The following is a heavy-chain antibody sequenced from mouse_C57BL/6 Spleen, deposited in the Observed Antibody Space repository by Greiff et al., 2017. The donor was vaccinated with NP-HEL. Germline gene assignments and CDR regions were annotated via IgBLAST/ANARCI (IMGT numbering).Heavy chain of an antibody. CDR1: GYAFSSYW. D-gene: IGHD3-2*02. J-gene: IGHJ4*01. Sequence: VQLQQSGAELVKPGASVKISCKASGYAFSSYWMNWVKQRPGKGLEWIGQIYPGDGDTNYNGKFKGKATLTADKSSSTAYMQLSSLTSEDSAVYFCARQLRLRVYYAMDYWGQGTSVTVSS. CDR2: IYPGDGDT. V-gene: IGHV1-80*01. CDR3: ARQLRLRVYYAMDY.